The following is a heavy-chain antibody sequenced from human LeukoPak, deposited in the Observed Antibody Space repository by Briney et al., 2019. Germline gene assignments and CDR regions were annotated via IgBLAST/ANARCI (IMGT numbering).Heavy chain of an antibody. CDR1: GGSIISDDYY. J-gene: IGHJ4*02. CDR2: IYSSGIT. Sequence: SQTLSLTCTVSGGSIISDDYYWNWIRQPPGKGLEWIGYIYSSGITYYNPSLKSRVTMSVDTSKNQFSLKLISVTAADTAVYYCARASGGIQLWDYWGQGTLVTVSS. D-gene: IGHD3-16*01. CDR3: ARASGGIQLWDY. V-gene: IGHV4-30-4*08.